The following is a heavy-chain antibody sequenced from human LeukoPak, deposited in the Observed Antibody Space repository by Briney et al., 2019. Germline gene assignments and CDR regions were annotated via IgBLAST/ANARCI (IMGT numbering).Heavy chain of an antibody. D-gene: IGHD6-19*01. CDR1: GYTFTSYG. V-gene: IGHV1-18*01. Sequence: ASVNVSCKASGYTFTSYGISWVRQAPGQGLEWMGWISAYNGNTNYAQKLQGRVTMTTDTPTSTAYMELRSLRSDDTAVYYCARVGSSGWSQEVDYWGEGTLVTVSS. CDR3: ARVGSSGWSQEVDY. J-gene: IGHJ4*02. CDR2: ISAYNGNT.